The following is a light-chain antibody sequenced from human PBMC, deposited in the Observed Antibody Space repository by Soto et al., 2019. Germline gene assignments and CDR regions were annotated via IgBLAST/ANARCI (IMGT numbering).Light chain of an antibody. J-gene: IGLJ3*02. V-gene: IGLV1-51*02. CDR2: ENN. CDR1: SSNIGNNY. CDR3: GTWDSSLSAGV. Sequence: QSVLTQPPSVSAAPGQTVTISCSGSSSNIGNNYVFWYQQLPATAPKLLIYENNKRPSGIPDRFSGSKSGTSATLRITGLQTGDEADYYCGTWDSSLSAGVFGGGTKLTVL.